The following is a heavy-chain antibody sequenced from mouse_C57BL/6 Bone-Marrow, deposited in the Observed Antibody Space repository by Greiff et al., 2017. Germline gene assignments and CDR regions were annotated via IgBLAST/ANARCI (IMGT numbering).Heavy chain of an antibody. D-gene: IGHD2-3*01. CDR2: ISYDGSN. Sequence: VQLQQSGPGLVKPSQSLSLTCSVTGYSITSGYSWNWIRKFPGNKLEWMGYISYDGSNNYNPSLKNRISITRDTSKNQFFLKLNSVTTEDTATYYCARGGFPDGYYFYFGYWGQGTTLTVSS. CDR3: ARGGFPDGYYFYFGY. V-gene: IGHV3-6*01. J-gene: IGHJ2*01. CDR1: GYSITSGYS.